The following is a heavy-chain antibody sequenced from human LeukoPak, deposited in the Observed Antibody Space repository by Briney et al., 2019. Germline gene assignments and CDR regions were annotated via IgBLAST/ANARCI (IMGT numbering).Heavy chain of an antibody. D-gene: IGHD6-13*01. V-gene: IGHV4-59*01. Sequence: SETLSLTCTVSGGSTSSYYWSWIRQPPGKGLEWIGYIYYSGSTNYNPSLKSRVTISVDTSKNQFSLKLSSVTAADTAVYYCARGRARYSSSYWGQGTLVTVSS. J-gene: IGHJ4*02. CDR2: IYYSGST. CDR1: GGSTSSYY. CDR3: ARGRARYSSSY.